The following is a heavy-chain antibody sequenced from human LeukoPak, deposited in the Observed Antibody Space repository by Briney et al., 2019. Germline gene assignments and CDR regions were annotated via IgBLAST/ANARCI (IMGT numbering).Heavy chain of an antibody. CDR2: IYIGDTT. CDR3: ARGVNYGSKSYFDY. J-gene: IGHJ4*02. V-gene: IGHV3-53*01. CDR1: GFTVSSNY. Sequence: GGSLRLSCAASGFTVSSNYMIWVRQAPGQGLELVSVIYIGDTTYYADSVKGRFTISRDNSRNTLHLQMNSLRAEDTAVYHCARGVNYGSKSYFDYWGQGSLVTVSS. D-gene: IGHD3-10*01.